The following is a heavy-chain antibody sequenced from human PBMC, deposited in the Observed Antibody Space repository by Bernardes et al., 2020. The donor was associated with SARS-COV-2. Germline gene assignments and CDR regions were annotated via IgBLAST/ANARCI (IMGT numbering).Heavy chain of an antibody. V-gene: IGHV3-48*03. D-gene: IGHD5-18*01. Sequence: GGSLRLSCAASGFTFRSYVMNWVRQAPGKGLEWVSYISTGGSTKYYADSVKGRFTISRDNAKNSLYLQMNSLRAEDTAVYYCAREYTYGFDSWGQGTLVTVSS. CDR1: GFTFRSYV. CDR2: ISTGGSTK. J-gene: IGHJ4*02. CDR3: AREYTYGFDS.